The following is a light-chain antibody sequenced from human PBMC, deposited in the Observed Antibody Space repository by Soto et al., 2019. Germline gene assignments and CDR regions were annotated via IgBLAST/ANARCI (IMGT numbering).Light chain of an antibody. CDR1: QSISTY. V-gene: IGKV1-39*01. Sequence: DMQMTQSPSSLSASVRDRVTITCRASQSISTYLNWYQQKPGKVPKLLIYAAASLQSGVPSRFSGSGSGTDFNLTISSLQPEDFATYYCQQSYSTPFTFGPGTKVDIK. J-gene: IGKJ3*01. CDR2: AAA. CDR3: QQSYSTPFT.